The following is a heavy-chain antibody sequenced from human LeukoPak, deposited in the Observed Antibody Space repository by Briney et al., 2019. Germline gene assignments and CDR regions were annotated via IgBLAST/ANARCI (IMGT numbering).Heavy chain of an antibody. J-gene: IGHJ4*02. V-gene: IGHV4-34*01. Sequence: SETLSLTCAVYGGSFSGYYWSWIRQPPGKGLEWIGEINHSGSTNYNPSLKSRVTISADTSKNQFSLKLSSVTAADTAVYYCARVQGPYFDYWGQGTLVTVSS. CDR3: ARVQGPYFDY. CDR1: GGSFSGYY. CDR2: INHSGST.